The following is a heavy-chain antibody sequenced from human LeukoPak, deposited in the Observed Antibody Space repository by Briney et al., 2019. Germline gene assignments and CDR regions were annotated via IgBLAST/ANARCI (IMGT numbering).Heavy chain of an antibody. CDR3: ARDSKSKYSSSWYAYYYYYMDV. D-gene: IGHD6-13*01. CDR2: IIPIFGTA. V-gene: IGHV1-69*05. Sequence: SSVKVSCKASGGTFSSYAISWVRQAPGQGLEWMGRIIPIFGTANYAQKFQGRVTITTDESTSTAYMELSSLRSEDTAVYYCARDSKSKYSSSWYAYYYYYMDVWVKGTTVTVSS. J-gene: IGHJ6*03. CDR1: GGTFSSYA.